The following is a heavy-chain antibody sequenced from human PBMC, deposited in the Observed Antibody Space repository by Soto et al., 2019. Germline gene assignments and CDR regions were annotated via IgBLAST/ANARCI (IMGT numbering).Heavy chain of an antibody. CDR3: ARTWGGWYLNYFDY. V-gene: IGHV1-3*01. Sequence: QVQLVQSGAEVKKPGASVKVSCKASGYTFTSYAMHWVRQAPGQRLEWMGWINAGNGNTKYSQKFQGRVTITRDTSASTAYMELNSLRSEDTAVYYCARTWGGWYLNYFDYWGQGTLVTVSS. D-gene: IGHD6-19*01. CDR1: GYTFTSYA. J-gene: IGHJ4*02. CDR2: INAGNGNT.